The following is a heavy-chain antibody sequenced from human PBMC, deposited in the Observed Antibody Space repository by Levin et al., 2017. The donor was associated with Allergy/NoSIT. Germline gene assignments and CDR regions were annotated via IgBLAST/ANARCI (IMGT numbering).Heavy chain of an antibody. CDR1: GFTFSSYG. CDR3: AKDRSDIVATMFDY. Sequence: LSLTCAASGFTFSSYGMHWVRQAPGKGLEWVAVISYDGSNKYYADSVKGRFTISRDNSKNTLYLQMNSLRAEDTAVYYCAKDRSDIVATMFDYWGQGTLVTVSS. D-gene: IGHD5-12*01. CDR2: ISYDGSNK. V-gene: IGHV3-30*18. J-gene: IGHJ4*02.